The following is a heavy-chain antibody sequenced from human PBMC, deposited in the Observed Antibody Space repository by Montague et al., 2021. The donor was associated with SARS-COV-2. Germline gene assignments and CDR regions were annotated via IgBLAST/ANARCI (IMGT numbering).Heavy chain of an antibody. CDR2: INHSGST. Sequence: SETLSLTCAVYGGSFCGYYWSWIRQPPGKGLEWIGEINHSGSTNYNPSLKSRVTISVDTSKNQFSLKLSSVTAAGTAVYYCASLTLGYCSSTSCYSDWFDPWGQGTLVTVSS. D-gene: IGHD2-2*02. CDR1: GGSFCGYY. J-gene: IGHJ5*02. V-gene: IGHV4-34*01. CDR3: ASLTLGYCSSTSCYSDWFDP.